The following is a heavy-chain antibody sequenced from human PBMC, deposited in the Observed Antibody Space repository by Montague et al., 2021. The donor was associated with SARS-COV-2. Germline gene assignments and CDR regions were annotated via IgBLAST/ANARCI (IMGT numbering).Heavy chain of an antibody. CDR1: GDSISYFY. CDR2: VSASGST. J-gene: IGHJ4*02. CDR3: ARDVVAAPGTFDY. Sequence: SETLSLTCTVSGDSISYFYWSWIRQPAGKGLEWFGRVSASGSTNYNPSLNSRVTMSVDTSKKQFSLRLSPVTAADTAVYYCARDVVAAPGTFDYWGQGTLVTVSS. V-gene: IGHV4-4*07. D-gene: IGHD6-13*01.